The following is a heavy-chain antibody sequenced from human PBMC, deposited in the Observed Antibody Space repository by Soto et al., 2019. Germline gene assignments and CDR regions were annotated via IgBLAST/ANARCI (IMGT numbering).Heavy chain of an antibody. CDR3: AKVKMKYVIRGLYFDL. CDR1: GFTFSSFG. Sequence: QGQLVESGGDVVQPGRSLRLSCAASGFTFSSFGMHWVRQAPGKGLEWVALISYDGSNAYYGDSVKGRFTISRDNSKNTLYLKMKTLRAEDSAVYYCAKVKMKYVIRGLYFDLWGQGTLVTVSS. D-gene: IGHD3-10*01. CDR2: ISYDGSNA. V-gene: IGHV3-30*19. J-gene: IGHJ4*02.